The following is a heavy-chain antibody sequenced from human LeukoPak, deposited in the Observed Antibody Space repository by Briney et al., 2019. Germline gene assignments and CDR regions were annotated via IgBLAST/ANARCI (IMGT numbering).Heavy chain of an antibody. J-gene: IGHJ5*02. V-gene: IGHV1-69*05. D-gene: IGHD1-26*01. CDR1: GGTFSSYA. CDR2: IIPIFGTA. Sequence: ASVKVSCKASGGTFSSYAISWVRQAPGQGLEWMGGIIPIFGTANYAQKFQGRVTITTDESTSTAYMELSSLRSEDTAVYYCARPYSGSYPNPNWFDPWGQGTLVTVSS. CDR3: ARPYSGSYPNPNWFDP.